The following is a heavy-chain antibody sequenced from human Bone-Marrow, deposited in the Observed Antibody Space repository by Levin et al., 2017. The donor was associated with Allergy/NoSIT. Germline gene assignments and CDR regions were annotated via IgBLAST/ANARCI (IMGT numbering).Heavy chain of an antibody. J-gene: IGHJ4*02. D-gene: IGHD1/OR15-1a*01. CDR2: IFRSGGT. CDR1: GGSINSGSYY. Sequence: PSETLSLTCTVSGGSINSGSYYWSWIRQPAGKGLEWIGRIFRSGGTNYMPSLKSRVTISIDTSKNQFSLNLTSVTAADTAVYYCARETWREHSPHTDYWGQGILVTVSS. CDR3: ARETWREHSPHTDY. V-gene: IGHV4-61*02.